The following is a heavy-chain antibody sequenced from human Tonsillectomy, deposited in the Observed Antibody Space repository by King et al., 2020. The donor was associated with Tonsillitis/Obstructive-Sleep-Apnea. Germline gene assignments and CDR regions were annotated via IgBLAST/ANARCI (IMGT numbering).Heavy chain of an antibody. CDR3: AKAPHSSRTLFIGMDV. CDR1: GFTFSSYA. CDR2: ISGSGGST. J-gene: IGHJ6*01. D-gene: IGHD2-2*01. Sequence: VQLVESGGGLVQPGGSLRLSCAASGFTFSSYAMSWVRQAPGKGLEWVSAISGSGGSTYYADSVRGRFTISRDNSKNTLYLQMNSLRAEDTAVYYCAKAPHSSRTLFIGMDVGGQGATVTVSS. V-gene: IGHV3-23*04.